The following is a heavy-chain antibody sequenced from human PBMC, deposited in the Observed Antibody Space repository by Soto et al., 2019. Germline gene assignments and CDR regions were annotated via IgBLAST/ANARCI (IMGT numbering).Heavy chain of an antibody. Sequence: QVQLVESGGGVVQPGTSLRLSCAASGFTLSSYGMHWVRQAPGKGLEWVAVTTYDGSDAYYADSAKGRFTVFRDNSKNMLHLHLNTLITDDTAMYYCATVFGGDPYSYFHYWGRGTLVTVYS. D-gene: IGHD3-16*01. CDR3: ATVFGGDPYSYFHY. V-gene: IGHV3-30*03. CDR1: GFTLSSYG. J-gene: IGHJ2*01. CDR2: TTYDGSDA.